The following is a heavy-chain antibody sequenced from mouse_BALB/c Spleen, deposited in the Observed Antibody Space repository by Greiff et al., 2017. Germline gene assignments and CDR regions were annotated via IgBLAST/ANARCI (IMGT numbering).Heavy chain of an antibody. J-gene: IGHJ3*01. CDR1: GFTFSSYG. V-gene: IGHV5-6-3*01. CDR3: ARDDEGFAY. Sequence: EVHLVESGGGLVQPGGSLKLSCAASGFTFSSYGMSWVRQTPDKRLELVATINSNGGSTYYPDSVKGRFTISRDNAKNTLYLQMSSLKSEDTAMYYCARDDEGFAYWGQGTLVTVSA. CDR2: INSNGGST.